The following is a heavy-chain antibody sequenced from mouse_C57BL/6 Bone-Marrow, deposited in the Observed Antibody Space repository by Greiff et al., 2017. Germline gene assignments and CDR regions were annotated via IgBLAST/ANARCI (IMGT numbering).Heavy chain of an antibody. Sequence: VQLQQSGPELVKPGASVKIPCKASGYTFTDYNMDWVKQSHGKSLEWIGDINPNNGGTIYNQKFQGKATLTVDKSSSTAYMELRSLTSEDTAVYYGARGNGYYPYWYFDVWGTGTTVTVSS. CDR3: ARGNGYYPYWYFDV. V-gene: IGHV1-18*01. CDR1: GYTFTDYN. D-gene: IGHD2-3*01. CDR2: INPNNGGT. J-gene: IGHJ1*03.